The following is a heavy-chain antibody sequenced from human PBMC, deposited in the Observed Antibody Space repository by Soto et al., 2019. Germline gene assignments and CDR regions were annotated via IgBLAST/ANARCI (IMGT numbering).Heavy chain of an antibody. Sequence: QVQLVQSGAEVKKPGASVKVSCKASGYTFTSYGISWVRQAPGQGLEWMGWISAYNGNTNYAQKLQGIVTMTTDTATSTAYMELRRLRSDDTAVYYCARTYYYDSSGYYRDYYFDYWGQGTLVTVSS. J-gene: IGHJ4*02. CDR3: ARTYYYDSSGYYRDYYFDY. V-gene: IGHV1-18*01. CDR2: ISAYNGNT. CDR1: GYTFTSYG. D-gene: IGHD3-22*01.